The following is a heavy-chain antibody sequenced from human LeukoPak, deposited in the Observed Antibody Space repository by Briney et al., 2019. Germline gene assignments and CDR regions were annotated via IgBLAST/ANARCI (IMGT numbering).Heavy chain of an antibody. Sequence: SETLSLTCTVSGGSISSYYCSWIRQPPGKGLEWIGYIYYSVSTNYNPSLKSRVPISVDTSKNQFSLKLSSVTAADTAVYYCARSIAAAGTGYFDYWGQGTLVTVSS. J-gene: IGHJ4*02. CDR1: GGSISSYY. CDR2: IYYSVST. CDR3: ARSIAAAGTGYFDY. V-gene: IGHV4-59*01. D-gene: IGHD6-13*01.